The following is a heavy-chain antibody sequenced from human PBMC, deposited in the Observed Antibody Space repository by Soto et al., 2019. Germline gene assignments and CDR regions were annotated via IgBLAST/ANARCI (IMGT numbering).Heavy chain of an antibody. J-gene: IGHJ4*02. CDR1: GGTFSSYT. CDR2: IIPILGIA. V-gene: IGHV1-69*02. Sequence: GASVKVSCKASGGTFSSYTISWVRQAPGQGLEWMGRIIPILGIANYAQKFQGRVTITADKSTSTAYMELSSLRSEDTAVYYCATLSSFGIPEYYFDYWGQGTLVTVSS. D-gene: IGHD3-10*01. CDR3: ATLSSFGIPEYYFDY.